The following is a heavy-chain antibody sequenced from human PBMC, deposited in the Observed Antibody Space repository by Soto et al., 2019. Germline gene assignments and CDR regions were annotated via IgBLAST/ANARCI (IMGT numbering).Heavy chain of an antibody. CDR1: GFSFHTYA. CDR3: AKDLRDWGFFDY. Sequence: VQLLESGGGLVQPGGSLRLSCAASGFSFHTYAMGWVRQAPGKGLEWVSSLSGSGGSTNYADSVEGRFTISRDNSKDTLYLQMNNLRAEDTAMYYCAKDLRDWGFFDYWGLGTLVTVSS. V-gene: IGHV3-23*01. J-gene: IGHJ4*02. D-gene: IGHD3-16*01. CDR2: LSGSGGST.